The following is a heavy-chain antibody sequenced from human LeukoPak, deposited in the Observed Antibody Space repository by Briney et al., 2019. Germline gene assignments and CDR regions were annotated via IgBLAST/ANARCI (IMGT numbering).Heavy chain of an antibody. V-gene: IGHV4-59*12. Sequence: SETLSLTCTVSGGSIISYYWSWIRQPPGKGLEWIGYIYYSGSTNYNPSLKSRVTISVDTSKNQFSLKLSSVTAADTAVYYCASRDYSYGYFDSWGQGTLVTVSS. CDR2: IYYSGST. CDR1: GGSIISYY. CDR3: ASRDYSYGYFDS. J-gene: IGHJ4*02. D-gene: IGHD5-18*01.